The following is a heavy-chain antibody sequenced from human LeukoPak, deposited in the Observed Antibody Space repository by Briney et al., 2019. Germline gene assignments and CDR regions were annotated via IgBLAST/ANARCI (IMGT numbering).Heavy chain of an antibody. D-gene: IGHD4/OR15-4a*01. CDR3: AREYGADDYYFGMDV. J-gene: IGHJ6*02. CDR1: GGSISSYY. CDR2: IYYSGST. Sequence: PSETLSLTCTVSGGSISSYYWSWIRQPPGKGLEWIGYIYYSGSTNYNPSLKSRVTISVDTSKNQFSLKLSSVTAADTAVYYCAREYGADDYYFGMDVWGQGTTVTVSS. V-gene: IGHV4-59*01.